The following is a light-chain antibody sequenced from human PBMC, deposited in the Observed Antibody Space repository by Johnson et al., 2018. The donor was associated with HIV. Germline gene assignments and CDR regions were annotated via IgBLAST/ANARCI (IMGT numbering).Light chain of an antibody. CDR2: ENN. CDR1: SSNIGNNY. V-gene: IGLV1-51*02. CDR3: GTWDSSLSAGYV. Sequence: QSALTQPPSVSAAPGQKVTISCSGSSSNIGNNYVSWYQQLPGTAPKLLIYENNKRPSGIPDRFSGSKSGPSATLGITGLPTGDEADYYCGTWDSSLSAGYVFGTGTKVTVL. J-gene: IGLJ1*01.